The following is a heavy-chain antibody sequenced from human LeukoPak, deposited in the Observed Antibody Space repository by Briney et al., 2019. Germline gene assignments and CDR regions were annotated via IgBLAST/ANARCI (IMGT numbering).Heavy chain of an antibody. D-gene: IGHD2-15*01. CDR3: AKGGSASHNWFDP. CDR2: IRTDGSNE. Sequence: PGGSLRLSCAASGFTFSDYGMHWVRQAPGKGLEWVAFIRTDGSNEYYPDSVKGRFTISRDNSRNMLYLQMNSLRPEDTAVYYCAKGGSASHNWFDPWGQGTLVTVSS. V-gene: IGHV3-30*02. CDR1: GFTFSDYG. J-gene: IGHJ5*02.